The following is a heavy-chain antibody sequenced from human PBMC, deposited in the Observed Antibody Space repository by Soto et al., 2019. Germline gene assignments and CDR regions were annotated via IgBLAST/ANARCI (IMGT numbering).Heavy chain of an antibody. Sequence: SETLSLTCTVXGGSIGSSTYYWGWIRQSPEKGLELIGSINYSGNTYYNPSLKSRITISVDTSKNEFSLRLSSVTAADTAVYYCARHVLLWFGDLPENWFDPWGQGTLVTVSS. V-gene: IGHV4-39*01. CDR1: GGSIGSSTYY. J-gene: IGHJ5*02. CDR2: INYSGNT. D-gene: IGHD3-10*01. CDR3: ARHVLLWFGDLPENWFDP.